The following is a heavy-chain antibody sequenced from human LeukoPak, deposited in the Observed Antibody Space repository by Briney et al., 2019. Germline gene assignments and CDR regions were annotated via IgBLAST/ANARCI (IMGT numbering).Heavy chain of an antibody. Sequence: SETLSLTCTVSGGSIRSSYYYWGWIRQPPGKGLEWIGSIYDSGSTYYNPSLKSRVTISVDTSKNQFSLKLSSVTAADTAVYYCARDTPWCSGGSCYGGVDYWGQGTLVTVSS. CDR3: ARDTPWCSGGSCYGGVDY. V-gene: IGHV4-39*07. J-gene: IGHJ4*02. D-gene: IGHD2-15*01. CDR2: IYDSGST. CDR1: GGSIRSSYYY.